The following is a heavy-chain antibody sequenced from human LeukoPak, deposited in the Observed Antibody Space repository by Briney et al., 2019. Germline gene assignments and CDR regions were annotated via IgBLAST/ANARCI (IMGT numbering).Heavy chain of an antibody. J-gene: IGHJ5*02. D-gene: IGHD3-3*01. CDR3: ARDAASGNNWFDP. CDR1: GFTFSSYS. Sequence: PGGSLRLSCAASGFTFSSYSLNWVRQAPGKGLEWVSYISPSSSSMYYADSVKGRFTISRDNARNSLNSLSTEDTALYYCARDAASGNNWFDPWGQGTLVTVSS. CDR2: ISPSSSSM. V-gene: IGHV3-48*01.